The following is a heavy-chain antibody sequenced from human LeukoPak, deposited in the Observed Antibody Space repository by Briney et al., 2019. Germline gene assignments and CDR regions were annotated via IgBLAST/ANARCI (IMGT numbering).Heavy chain of an antibody. J-gene: IGHJ5*02. CDR3: ARLYDRSGYLA. CDR1: GGSISSSSYY. CDR2: IYYSGST. Sequence: WETLSLTCTVSGGSISSSSYYWGWIRQPPGKGLEWIGSIYYSGSTYYNPSLKSRVTISADTSKNQFSLKLSSVTAADTAVYYCARLYDRSGYLAWGQGTLVTVSS. D-gene: IGHD3-22*01. V-gene: IGHV4-39*01.